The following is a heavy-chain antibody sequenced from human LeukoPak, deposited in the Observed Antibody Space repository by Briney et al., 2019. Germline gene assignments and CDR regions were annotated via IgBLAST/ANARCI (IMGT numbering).Heavy chain of an antibody. Sequence: PSETLSLTCIVSGGSISSYYWGWIRQPPGKGLEWIGYIYYSGSTNYKPSLKSRVTISVATSKNQFSLRLSSVTAADTAVYYCARNGYSSSDRGGYWGQGTLVTVSS. CDR1: GGSISSYY. J-gene: IGHJ4*02. CDR2: IYYSGST. CDR3: ARNGYSSSDRGGY. V-gene: IGHV4-59*01. D-gene: IGHD5-18*01.